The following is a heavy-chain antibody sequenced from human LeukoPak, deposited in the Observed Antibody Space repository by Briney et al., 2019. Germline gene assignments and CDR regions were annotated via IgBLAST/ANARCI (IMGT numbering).Heavy chain of an antibody. CDR2: ISGSGVST. CDR1: GFTFSSYA. J-gene: IGHJ4*02. CDR3: AKSNSYFDY. V-gene: IGHV3-23*01. D-gene: IGHD1-1*01. Sequence: GGSLRPSCAASGFTFSSYAMTWLRQAPGEGLEWVSSISGSGVSTYYADSVKGRVTISRDNSKNTVYLQMNSLRADDTAVYYCAKSNSYFDYWGQGTLVTVSS.